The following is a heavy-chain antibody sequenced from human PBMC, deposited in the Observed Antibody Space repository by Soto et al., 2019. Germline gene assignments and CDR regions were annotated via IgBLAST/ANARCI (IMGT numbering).Heavy chain of an antibody. CDR2: IYHSGST. CDR1: GGSIISNSCY. J-gene: IGHJ4*02. CDR3: ARGGPHLLRYFDWSPFDY. D-gene: IGHD3-9*01. V-gene: IGHV4-39*07. Sequence: PSETLSLICAVSGGSIISNSCYWGWIRQPPGQGLEWIAEIYHSGSTNYNPSLKSRVTISVDTSKNQFSLKLSSVTAADTAVYYCARGGPHLLRYFDWSPFDYWGQVTLVTVSS.